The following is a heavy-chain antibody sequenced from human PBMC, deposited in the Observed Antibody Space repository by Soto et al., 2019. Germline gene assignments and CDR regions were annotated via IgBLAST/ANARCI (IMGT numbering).Heavy chain of an antibody. D-gene: IGHD2-15*01. CDR3: ARLDGCSGGSCYSNYYYGMDV. CDR2: IYPGDSDT. Sequence: GESLKISCKGSGYSFTSYWIGWVRQMPGKGLEWMGIIYPGDSDTRYSPSFQGQVTISAGKSISTAYLQWSSLKASDTAMYYCARLDGCSGGSCYSNYYYGMDVWGQGTTVTVSS. CDR1: GYSFTSYW. V-gene: IGHV5-51*01. J-gene: IGHJ6*02.